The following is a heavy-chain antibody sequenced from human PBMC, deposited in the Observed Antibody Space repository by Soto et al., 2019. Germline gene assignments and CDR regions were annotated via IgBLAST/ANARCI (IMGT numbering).Heavy chain of an antibody. J-gene: IGHJ4*02. CDR1: GFTFINYA. D-gene: IGHD3-16*01. CDR3: ARTLWPEDY. Sequence: GGSLRLSCAASGFTFINYAMSWVRQAPGKGLEWVATVSGSAGSTYYAASVKGRFTISRDNARSSVYLQMNSLTAEDTAVYYCARTLWPEDYWGQGTLVTVSS. CDR2: VSGSAGST. V-gene: IGHV3-23*01.